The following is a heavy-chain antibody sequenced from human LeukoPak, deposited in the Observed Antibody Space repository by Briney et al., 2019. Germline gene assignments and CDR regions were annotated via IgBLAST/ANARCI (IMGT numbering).Heavy chain of an antibody. V-gene: IGHV4-39*01. J-gene: IGHJ5*02. D-gene: IGHD3-3*01. Sequence: PSETLSLTCTVSGGSISSSSYYWGWIRQPPGKGLEWIGSIDYGESTYYNPSLKSRVTISVDTSKNQFSLKLSSVTAADTAVYCCARHQKVVTIFGVVTRSGWFDPWGQGTLVTVSS. CDR2: IDYGEST. CDR1: GGSISSSSYY. CDR3: ARHQKVVTIFGVVTRSGWFDP.